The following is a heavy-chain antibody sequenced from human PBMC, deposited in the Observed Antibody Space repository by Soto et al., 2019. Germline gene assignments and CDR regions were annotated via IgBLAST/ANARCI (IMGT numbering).Heavy chain of an antibody. J-gene: IGHJ6*02. V-gene: IGHV3-30*18. CDR3: AKGEDGYYYTMDV. Sequence: QVQLVESGGGVVQPGRSLRISCAGSGFTFSSYGMHWVRQAPGKGLEWVAVISYDGSNKYYADSVKGRFTISRDNSKKTLYLQMNSLRAEDTAVYYCAKGEDGYYYTMDVWGQGTTVTVTS. CDR2: ISYDGSNK. D-gene: IGHD1-26*01. CDR1: GFTFSSYG.